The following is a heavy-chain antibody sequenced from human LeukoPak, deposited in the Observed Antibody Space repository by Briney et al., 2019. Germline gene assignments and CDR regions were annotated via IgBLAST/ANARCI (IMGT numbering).Heavy chain of an antibody. CDR3: ARRATTERGHSYGLDY. V-gene: IGHV3-30*04. D-gene: IGHD5-18*01. Sequence: GGSLRLSCAASGFTFSNYAIHWVRQAPGKGLEGVAVISYDGSNKYYADSVKGRFTISRDSYKNTLYLQMNSLSAEDTAVYYCARRATTERGHSYGLDYWGQGTLVTVSS. CDR1: GFTFSNYA. CDR2: ISYDGSNK. J-gene: IGHJ4*02.